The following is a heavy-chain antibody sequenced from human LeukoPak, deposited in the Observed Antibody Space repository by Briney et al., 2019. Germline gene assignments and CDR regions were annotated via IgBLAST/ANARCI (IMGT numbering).Heavy chain of an antibody. CDR1: GFTFSSYE. Sequence: GGSLRLSCAASGFTFSSYELNWVRQAPGKGLEWVSYISDTGSTIYYADSVKGRFTISRDNAKNSLYLQMNSLRAEDTAVYYCASYYYGSGSYSRWGQGTLVTVSS. V-gene: IGHV3-48*03. J-gene: IGHJ4*02. D-gene: IGHD3-10*01. CDR2: ISDTGSTI. CDR3: ASYYYGSGSYSR.